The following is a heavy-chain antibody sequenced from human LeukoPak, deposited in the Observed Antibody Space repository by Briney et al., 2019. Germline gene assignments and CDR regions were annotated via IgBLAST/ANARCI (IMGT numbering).Heavy chain of an antibody. CDR2: VDPEDGET. J-gene: IGHJ4*02. D-gene: IGHD3-22*01. V-gene: IGHV1-69-2*01. CDR3: ATGSVYDSSGG. Sequence: ASVKISCKVSGYTFTDYYMHWVQQAPGNGLEWMGLVDPEDGETIYAEKFQGRVTITADTSTDTAYMELSSPRSEDTAMYYCATGSVYDSSGGWGQGTLVTVSS. CDR1: GYTFTDYY.